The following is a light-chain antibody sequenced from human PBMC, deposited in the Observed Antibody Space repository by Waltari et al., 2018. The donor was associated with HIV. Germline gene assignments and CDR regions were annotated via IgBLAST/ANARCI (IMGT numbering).Light chain of an antibody. CDR2: RSI. CDR3: AAWDDSLSVVV. V-gene: IGLV1-47*01. J-gene: IGLJ2*01. Sequence: QSVLTQPPSASGPPGQRVTISCSGRRPTIASNYVYWYQQLPGPAPKLRIYRSIQRPSGVPDRFSGSKSGTSASLSISGLRSEDEADYYCAAWDDSLSVVVFGGGTKLTVL. CDR1: RPTIASNY.